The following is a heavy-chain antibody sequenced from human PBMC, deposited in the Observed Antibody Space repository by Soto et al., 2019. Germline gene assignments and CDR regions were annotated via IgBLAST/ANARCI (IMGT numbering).Heavy chain of an antibody. CDR2: ISSSSSYI. J-gene: IGHJ6*03. Sequence: GGSLRLSCAASGFTFSSYSMNWVRQAPGKGLEWVSSISSSSSYIYYADSVKGRFTISRDNAKNSLYLQMNSLRAEDTAVYYCARDERKVTTDYYYYYMDVWGKGTTVTVSS. D-gene: IGHD4-4*01. V-gene: IGHV3-21*01. CDR1: GFTFSSYS. CDR3: ARDERKVTTDYYYYYMDV.